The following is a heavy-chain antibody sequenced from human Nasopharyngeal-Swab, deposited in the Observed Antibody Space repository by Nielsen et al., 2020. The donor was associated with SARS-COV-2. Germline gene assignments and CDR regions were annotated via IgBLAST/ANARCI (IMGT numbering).Heavy chain of an antibody. CDR1: GFTFSSYS. V-gene: IGHV3-48*04. Sequence: GESLKISCAASGFTFSSYSMNWVRQAPGKGLEWVSYISRSSSTIYYADSVKGRFTISRDNAKNSLYLQMNSLRAEDTAVYYCARDRATPSPGYYYYGMDVWGQGTTVTVSS. J-gene: IGHJ6*02. CDR2: ISRSSSTI. CDR3: ARDRATPSPGYYYYGMDV.